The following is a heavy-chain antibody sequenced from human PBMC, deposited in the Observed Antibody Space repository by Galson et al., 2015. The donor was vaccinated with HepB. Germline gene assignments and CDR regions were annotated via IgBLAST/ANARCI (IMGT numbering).Heavy chain of an antibody. V-gene: IGHV3-11*06. D-gene: IGHD3-10*01. CDR3: ARDGAVDYYGSGSYYNDY. CDR1: GFTFSDYY. J-gene: IGHJ4*02. Sequence: SLRLSCAASGFTFSDYYMSWIRQAPGKGLEWVSYISSSSSYTNYADSVKGRFTISRDNAKNSLYLQMNSLRAEDTAVYYCARDGAVDYYGSGSYYNDYWGQGTLVTVSS. CDR2: ISSSSSYT.